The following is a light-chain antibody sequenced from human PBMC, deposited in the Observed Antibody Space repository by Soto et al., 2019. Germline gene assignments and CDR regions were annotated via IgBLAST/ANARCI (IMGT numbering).Light chain of an antibody. CDR1: NSNIGSNT. CDR3: ATWDDSLNGPV. CDR2: TNN. J-gene: IGLJ2*01. V-gene: IGLV1-44*01. Sequence: QSVLTQPPSASGTPGQRVTISCSGSNSNIGSNTVNWYQQLPGTAPKLLIHTNNQRPSGVPDRFSGSKSGTSASLAVSGLQSEDEADYSCATWDDSLNGPVFGGGTKVTVL.